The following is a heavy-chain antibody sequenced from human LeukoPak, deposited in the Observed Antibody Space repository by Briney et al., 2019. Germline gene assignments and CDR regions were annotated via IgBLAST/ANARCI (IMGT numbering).Heavy chain of an antibody. Sequence: SETLSLTCSASGGSISTYYWSWIRQPPGKGLEWIGYIYYSGSTNYNPSLKSRVTISVDTSKNQFSLKLTSVTAADTAVYYCARAQLNLLVDFGMDVWGQGTLVTVSS. CDR3: ARAQLNLLVDFGMDV. V-gene: IGHV4-59*01. J-gene: IGHJ6*02. CDR2: IYYSGST. CDR1: GGSISTYY. D-gene: IGHD1-1*01.